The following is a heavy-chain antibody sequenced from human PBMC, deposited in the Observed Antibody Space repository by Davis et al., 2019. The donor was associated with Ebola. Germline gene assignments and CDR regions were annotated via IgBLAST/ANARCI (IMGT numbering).Heavy chain of an antibody. CDR1: GFTFSSYS. J-gene: IGHJ4*02. V-gene: IGHV3-21*01. CDR3: ARGVGTVTTTWPMDFDY. D-gene: IGHD4-17*01. CDR2: ISSSSSYI. Sequence: GGSLRLSCAASGFTFSSYSMNWVRQAPGKGLEWVSSISSSSSYIYYADSVKGRFTISRDNAKNSLYLQMNSLRAEDTAVYYCARGVGTVTTTWPMDFDYWGQGTLVTVSS.